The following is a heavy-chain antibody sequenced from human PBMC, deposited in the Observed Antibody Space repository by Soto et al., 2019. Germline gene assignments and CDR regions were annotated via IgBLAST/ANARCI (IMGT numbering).Heavy chain of an antibody. Sequence: QVQLQESGPGLVKPSQTLSLTCTVSGGSISSGGYYWSWIRQHPGKGLEWIGYIYCSGSTYYNPSLESRLTISVDTSKNQFSLKLSSVTAADTAVYYCAIERGYDFKTPRNWFDPWGQGTLVTVSS. J-gene: IGHJ5*02. CDR1: GGSISSGGYY. V-gene: IGHV4-31*03. CDR3: AIERGYDFKTPRNWFDP. CDR2: IYCSGST. D-gene: IGHD5-12*01.